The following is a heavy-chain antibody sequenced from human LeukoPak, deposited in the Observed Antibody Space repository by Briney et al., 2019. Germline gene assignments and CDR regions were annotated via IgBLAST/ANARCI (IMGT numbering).Heavy chain of an antibody. CDR2: IIPIFGTA. CDR3: ARRYDYSNSFDP. CDR1: GGTFSSYA. Sequence: SVKVSCKASGGTFSSYAISWVRQAPGQGREWMGGIIPIFGTANYAQKFQGRATITTDESTSTAYMELSSLRSEDTAVYYCARRYDYSNSFDPWGQGTLVTVSS. J-gene: IGHJ5*02. V-gene: IGHV1-69*05. D-gene: IGHD4-11*01.